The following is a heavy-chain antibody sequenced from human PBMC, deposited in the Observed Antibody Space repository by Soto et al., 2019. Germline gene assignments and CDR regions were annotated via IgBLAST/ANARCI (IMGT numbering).Heavy chain of an antibody. V-gene: IGHV3-23*01. J-gene: IGHJ1*01. D-gene: IGHD6-13*01. CDR1: GFTFSSYA. CDR2: ISGSGGST. CDR3: ASYSSSWFAEYFQH. Sequence: GGSLRLSCAASGFTFSSYAMSWVRQAPGKGLEWVSAISGSGGSTYYADSVKGRFTISRDNSKNTLYLQMNSLRAEDTAVYYYASYSSSWFAEYFQHWGQGTLVTVSS.